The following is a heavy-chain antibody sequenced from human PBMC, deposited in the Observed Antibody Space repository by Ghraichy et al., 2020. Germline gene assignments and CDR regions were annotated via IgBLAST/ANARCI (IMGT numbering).Heavy chain of an antibody. V-gene: IGHV3-23*01. D-gene: IGHD1-26*01. CDR1: GFTFSSSV. J-gene: IGHJ4*02. CDR3: AKGAVPSRLGSYNFDY. Sequence: GESLNISCAASGFTFSSSVMSWVRQAPGKGLEWVSAISGSGGSTHYADSVKGLFTISRDNSRNTLYLQMNSLRAEDTAVYYCAKGAVPSRLGSYNFDYWGQGTLVTVSS. CDR2: ISGSGGST.